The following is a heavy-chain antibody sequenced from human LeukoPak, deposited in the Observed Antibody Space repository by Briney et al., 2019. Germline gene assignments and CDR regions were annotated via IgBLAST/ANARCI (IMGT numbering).Heavy chain of an antibody. J-gene: IGHJ4*02. CDR1: GGSFSGYY. CDR3: ARVQIRITIFGVVTPLNFDY. CDR2: INHSGST. Sequence: SETLSLTCAVYGGSFSGYYWSWIRQPPGKGLEWIGEINHSGSTNYNPSPKSRVTISVDTSKNQFSLKLSSVTAADTAVYYCARVQIRITIFGVVTPLNFDYWGQGTLVTVSS. V-gene: IGHV4-34*01. D-gene: IGHD3-3*01.